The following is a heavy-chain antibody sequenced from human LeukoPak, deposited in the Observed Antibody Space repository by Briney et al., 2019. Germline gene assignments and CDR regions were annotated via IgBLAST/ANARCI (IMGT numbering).Heavy chain of an antibody. Sequence: GGSLRLSCAASGFTFSSYAMSWVRQAPGKGLEWVSAISGSGGSTYYADSVKGRFTISRDNSKNTLYLQMNSLRAEDTAVYYCAKTRARGMAAAGTDFDYWGQGTLVTVSS. J-gene: IGHJ4*02. CDR2: ISGSGGST. D-gene: IGHD6-13*01. V-gene: IGHV3-23*01. CDR1: GFTFSSYA. CDR3: AKTRARGMAAAGTDFDY.